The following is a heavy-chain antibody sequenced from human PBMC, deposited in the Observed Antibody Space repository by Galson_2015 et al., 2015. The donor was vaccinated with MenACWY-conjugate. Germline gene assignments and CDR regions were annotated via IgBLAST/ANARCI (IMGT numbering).Heavy chain of an antibody. J-gene: IGHJ6*03. CDR2: ISYDGSNE. CDR1: GFTFRRFG. D-gene: IGHD6-13*01. Sequence: SLRLSCAASGFTFRRFGMHWVRQAPGKGLEWMAVISYDGSNESYADSVKGRFTISRDNSKNTLYLQMNSLGADDTAVYYCAKDWSVPYSTISYYFYMDVWGKGTTVTVSS. CDR3: AKDWSVPYSTISYYFYMDV. V-gene: IGHV3-30*18.